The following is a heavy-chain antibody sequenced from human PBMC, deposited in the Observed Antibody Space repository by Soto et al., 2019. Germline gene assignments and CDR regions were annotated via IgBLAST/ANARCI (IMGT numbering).Heavy chain of an antibody. CDR1: GASISSSTYY. Sequence: SETLSLTCTVSGASISSSTYYWGWIRQPPGKGLEWIGTFFYNGNTFYNPSLQSRVTISVDTSKNQFSLNLASVTAADTAVYYCASRFYYHWSPWGQGPLVTVSS. D-gene: IGHD3-10*01. J-gene: IGHJ5*02. V-gene: IGHV4-39*01. CDR3: ASRFYYHWSP. CDR2: FFYNGNT.